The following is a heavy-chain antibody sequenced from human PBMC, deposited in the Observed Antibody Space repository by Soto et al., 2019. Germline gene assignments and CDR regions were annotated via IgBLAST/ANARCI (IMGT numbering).Heavy chain of an antibody. D-gene: IGHD3-22*01. CDR2: IYYSGST. V-gene: IGHV4-30-4*01. Sequence: PSETLSLTCTVSGGSISSGDYYWSWIRQPPGKGLEWIGYIYYSGSTYYSPSLKSRVSISIDTSKNQLSLKLTSVTAADTAVYYCARAFDDSSGYYGGLGYWGQGTLVTVSS. J-gene: IGHJ4*02. CDR3: ARAFDDSSGYYGGLGY. CDR1: GGSISSGDYY.